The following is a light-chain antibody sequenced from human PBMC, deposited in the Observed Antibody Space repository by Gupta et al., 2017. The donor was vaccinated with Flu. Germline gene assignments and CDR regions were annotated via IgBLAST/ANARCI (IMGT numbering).Light chain of an antibody. V-gene: IGKV1-33*01. Sequence: DRVTITCQASQDISNYLNWYQQKPGKAPKLLIYDASNLETGVPSRFSGSGSGTDFTFTISSLQPEDIATYYCQQYDNLPPVPFGQGTRLEIK. CDR2: DAS. CDR1: QDISNY. J-gene: IGKJ5*01. CDR3: QQYDNLPPVP.